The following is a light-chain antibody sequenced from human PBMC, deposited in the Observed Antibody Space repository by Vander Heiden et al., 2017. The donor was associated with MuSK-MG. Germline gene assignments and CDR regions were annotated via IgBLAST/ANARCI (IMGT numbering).Light chain of an antibody. Sequence: QSALTPPRSVSGSPVPSVTISCPGTSSDVGGYNYVSWYQQHPGKAPKLMIYDVSKRPSGVPDRFSGSKSGNTASLTISGLQAEDEADYYCCSEAGTDINVVFGGGTKLTVL. CDR2: DVS. V-gene: IGLV2-11*01. CDR3: CSEAGTDINVV. J-gene: IGLJ2*01. CDR1: SSDVGGYNY.